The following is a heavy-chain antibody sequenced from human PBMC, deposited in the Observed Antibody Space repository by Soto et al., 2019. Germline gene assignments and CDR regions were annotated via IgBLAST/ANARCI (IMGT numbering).Heavy chain of an antibody. CDR1: GFTFSSYG. CDR2: IWYDGSNK. D-gene: IGHD6-13*01. J-gene: IGHJ5*02. V-gene: IGHV3-33*01. CDR3: ASERPSARSSPLLFDP. Sequence: QVQLVESGGGVVQPGRSLRLSCAASGFTFSSYGMHWVRQAPGKGLEWVAVIWYDGSNKYYADSVKGRFTISRDNSKNTMYLQMNSLRAEETAVYYCASERPSARSSPLLFDPWGQGTLVTVSS.